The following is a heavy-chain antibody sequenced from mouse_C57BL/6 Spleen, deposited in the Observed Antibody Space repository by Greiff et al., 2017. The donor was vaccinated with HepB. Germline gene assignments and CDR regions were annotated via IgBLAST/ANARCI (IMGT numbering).Heavy chain of an antibody. Sequence: EVQRVESGEGLVKPGGSLKLSCAASGFTFSSYAMSWVRQTPEKRLEWVAYISSGGDYIYYADTVKGRFTISRDNARNTLYLQMSSLKSEDTAMYYCTRDRDGSSSFDYWGQGTTLTVSS. J-gene: IGHJ2*01. CDR3: TRDRDGSSSFDY. D-gene: IGHD1-1*01. V-gene: IGHV5-9-1*02. CDR1: GFTFSSYA. CDR2: ISSGGDYI.